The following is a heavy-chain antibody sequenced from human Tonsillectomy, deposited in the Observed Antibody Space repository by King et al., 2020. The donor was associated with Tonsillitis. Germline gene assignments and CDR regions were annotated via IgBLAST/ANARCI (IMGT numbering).Heavy chain of an antibody. CDR1: GYSFTNYY. J-gene: IGHJ2*01. D-gene: IGHD2/OR15-2a*01. V-gene: IGHV1-46*01. CDR3: ARDGGSFRHFDL. Sequence: VQLVDSGAEVKEPGASLKVSCKASGYSFTNYYMHWVRQSPGQRLEWMGLINPSGTGTGYAQNFQGKITITRNMSTRTDYMGLRSLGSEDTAVYYCARDGGSFRHFDLWGRGTLVTVSS. CDR2: INPSGTGT.